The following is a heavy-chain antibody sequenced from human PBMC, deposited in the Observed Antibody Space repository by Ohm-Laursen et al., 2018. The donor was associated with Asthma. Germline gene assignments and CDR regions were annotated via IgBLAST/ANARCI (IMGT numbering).Heavy chain of an antibody. V-gene: IGHV3-30*03. J-gene: IGHJ4*02. Sequence: RSLRLSCTASGFTFSSYGMHWVRQAPGKGLEWVTIITSDGSWTSYADSVKGRFTISRDNSKSTLYMQMNSLRAEDTAVYYCARDVMEWYLPAFDFWGQGTLVTVSS. CDR1: GFTFSSYG. D-gene: IGHD3-3*01. CDR2: ITSDGSWT. CDR3: ARDVMEWYLPAFDF.